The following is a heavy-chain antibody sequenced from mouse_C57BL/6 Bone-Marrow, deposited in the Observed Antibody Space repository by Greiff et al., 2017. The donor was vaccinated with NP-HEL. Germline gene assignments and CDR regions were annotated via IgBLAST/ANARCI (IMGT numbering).Heavy chain of an antibody. V-gene: IGHV1-26*01. CDR1: GYTFTDYY. CDR2: INPNNGGT. D-gene: IGHD2-12*01. J-gene: IGHJ2*01. CDR3: ARYLLYIPFDY. Sequence: EVQLQQSGPELVKPGASVKISCKASGYTFTDYYMNWVKQSHGKSLEWIGDINPNNGGTSYNQKFKGKATLTVDKSSSTAYMELRSLTSEDSAVYYCARYLLYIPFDYWGQGTTLTVSS.